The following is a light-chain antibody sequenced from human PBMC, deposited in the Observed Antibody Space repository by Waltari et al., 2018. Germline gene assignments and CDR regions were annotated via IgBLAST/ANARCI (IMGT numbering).Light chain of an antibody. CDR2: DAS. CDR1: QSVSSY. Sequence: EIVLTQSPATLSLSPRERATLSCRASQSVSSYLAWYQQKPGQAPRLLLYDASNRATCIPARFSGSGSGTDFTLTISSLEPEDFAVYYCQQRSNWPPGLTFGGGTKVEIK. V-gene: IGKV3-11*01. CDR3: QQRSNWPPGLT. J-gene: IGKJ4*01.